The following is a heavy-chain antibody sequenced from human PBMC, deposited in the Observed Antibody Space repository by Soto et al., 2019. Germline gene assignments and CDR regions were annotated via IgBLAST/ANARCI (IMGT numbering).Heavy chain of an antibody. CDR1: GGSISDFY. V-gene: IGHV4-59*01. J-gene: IGHJ4*02. Sequence: SETLSLTCTVSGGSISDFYWSWIRQPPGKGLEWIGYIYYSGSTNYNPSLKSRVTISVDTSKNQFSLNLWSMSPADTAVYYCARVGGLAARTFDYWGPGTLVTVSS. CDR3: ARVGGLAARTFDY. D-gene: IGHD6-6*01. CDR2: IYYSGST.